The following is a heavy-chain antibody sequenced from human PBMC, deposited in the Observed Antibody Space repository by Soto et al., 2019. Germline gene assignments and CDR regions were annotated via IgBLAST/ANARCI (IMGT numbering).Heavy chain of an antibody. V-gene: IGHV4-30-4*01. CDR2: IYYSGST. CDR1: GGSISSGDYY. D-gene: IGHD4-17*01. CDR3: ARTGDDYGDYYFDY. Sequence: PSETLSLTCTVSGGSISSGDYYWSWIRQPPGKGLEWIGYIYYSGSTYYNPSLKSRVTISVDTSKNQFSLKLSSVTAADTAVYYCARTGDDYGDYYFDYWGQGTLVTVSS. J-gene: IGHJ4*02.